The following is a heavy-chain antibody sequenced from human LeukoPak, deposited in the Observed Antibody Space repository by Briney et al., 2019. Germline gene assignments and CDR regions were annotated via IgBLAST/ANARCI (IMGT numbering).Heavy chain of an antibody. J-gene: IGHJ6*04. V-gene: IGHV4-34*01. CDR1: GGSFSGYY. D-gene: IGHD2-2*01. CDR2: INHSGST. Sequence: PSETLSLTCAVYGGSFSGYYWSWIRQPPGKGLEWIGEINHSGSTNYNPSLKSRVTISVDTSKNQFSLKLSSVPAADTAVYYCARGYCSSTSCYAGLYYYYYGMDVWGKGTTVTVSS. CDR3: ARGYCSSTSCYAGLYYYYYGMDV.